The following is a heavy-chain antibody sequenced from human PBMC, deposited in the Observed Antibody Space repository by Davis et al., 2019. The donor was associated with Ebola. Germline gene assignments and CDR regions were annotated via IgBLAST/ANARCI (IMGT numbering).Heavy chain of an antibody. CDR3: ARTVVPAAMLFYYYYGMDV. CDR1: GGSISSSSYY. J-gene: IGHJ6*04. CDR2: IYYSGST. Sequence: MPSETLSLTCTVSGGSISSSSYYWGWIRQPPGKGLEWIGSIYYSGSTNYNPSLKSRVTISVDTSKNQFSLKLSSVTAADTAVYYCARTVVPAAMLFYYYYGMDVWGKGTTVTVSS. V-gene: IGHV4-39*07. D-gene: IGHD2-2*01.